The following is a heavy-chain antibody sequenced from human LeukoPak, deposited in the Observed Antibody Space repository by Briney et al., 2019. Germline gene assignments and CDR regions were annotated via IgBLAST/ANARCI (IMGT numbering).Heavy chain of an antibody. CDR3: ATYYDYVWGSPSWGLYFDY. Sequence: SETLSLTCAVYGGSFSGYYWSWIRQPPGKGLEWIGEINHSGSTNYNPSLKSRVTISVDTSKNQFSLKLSSVTAADTPVYYCATYYDYVWGSPSWGLYFDYWGQGTLVTVSS. V-gene: IGHV4-34*01. CDR1: GGSFSGYY. CDR2: INHSGST. J-gene: IGHJ4*02. D-gene: IGHD3-16*01.